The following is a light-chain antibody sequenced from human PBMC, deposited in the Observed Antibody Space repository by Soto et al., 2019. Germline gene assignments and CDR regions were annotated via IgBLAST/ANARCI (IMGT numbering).Light chain of an antibody. CDR1: SSDVGDYNY. J-gene: IGLJ1*01. Sequence: QSALTQPASVSGSPGQSITISCTGTSSDVGDYNYVSWYQQHPGKAPKLMISAVSNRPSGVSDRFSGSKSGNTASLTISGLQAEDEADYYCSYMRNSLYVFGTGTKLTAL. CDR3: SYMRNSLYV. V-gene: IGLV2-14*01. CDR2: AVS.